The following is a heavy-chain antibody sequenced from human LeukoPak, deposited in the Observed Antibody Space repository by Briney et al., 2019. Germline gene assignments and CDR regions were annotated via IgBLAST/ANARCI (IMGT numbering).Heavy chain of an antibody. Sequence: PSETLSLTCAVYGGSFSGYYWSWIRQPPGKGLEWIGEINHSGSTNYNPSLKSRVTISVDTSKNQFSLKLSSVTAADTAVYYCARASLGIAAAARGAFDIWGQGTMVTVSS. CDR1: GGSFSGYY. V-gene: IGHV4-34*01. D-gene: IGHD6-13*01. CDR2: INHSGST. J-gene: IGHJ3*02. CDR3: ARASLGIAAAARGAFDI.